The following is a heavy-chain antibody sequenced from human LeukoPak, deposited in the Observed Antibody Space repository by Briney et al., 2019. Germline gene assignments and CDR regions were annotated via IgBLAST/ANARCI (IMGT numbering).Heavy chain of an antibody. Sequence: SETLSLTCTVSGYSISSGYYWGWIRQPPGKGLEWIGSIYHSGSTYYNPSLKSRVTISVDTSKNQFSLKLSSVTAADTAVYYCARQAGWVGYSSSYNWFDPWGQGTLVTVSS. CDR2: IYHSGST. V-gene: IGHV4-38-2*02. J-gene: IGHJ5*02. CDR3: ARQAGWVGYSSSYNWFDP. CDR1: GYSISSGYY. D-gene: IGHD6-6*01.